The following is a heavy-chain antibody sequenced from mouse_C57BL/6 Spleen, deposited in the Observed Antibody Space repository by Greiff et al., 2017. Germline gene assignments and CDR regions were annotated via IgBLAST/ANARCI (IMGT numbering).Heavy chain of an antibody. Sequence: QVQLQQPGAELVKPGASVKLSCKASGYTFTSYWMQWVKQRPGQGLEWIGEIDPSDSYTNYNQKFKGKATLTVDPSSSTAYMQLSSLTSEDSAVYYCASPYYGKNYFDYWGQGTTLTVSS. V-gene: IGHV1-50*01. CDR2: IDPSDSYT. CDR1: GYTFTSYW. CDR3: ASPYYGKNYFDY. J-gene: IGHJ2*01. D-gene: IGHD2-1*01.